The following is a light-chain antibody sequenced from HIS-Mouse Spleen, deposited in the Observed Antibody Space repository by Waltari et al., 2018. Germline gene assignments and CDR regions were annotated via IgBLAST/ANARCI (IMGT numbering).Light chain of an antibody. J-gene: IGLJ2*01. CDR2: DVS. V-gene: IGLV2-11*01. CDR1: SRAVGGYNY. CDR3: CSYAGSYTFV. Sequence: QSALTQPRSVSGSPGQSVPISCTGTSRAVGGYNYVSWYQQHPGKAPKLMIYDVSKRPSGVPDRFSGSKSGNTASLTISGLQAEDEADYYCCSYAGSYTFVFGGGTKLTVL.